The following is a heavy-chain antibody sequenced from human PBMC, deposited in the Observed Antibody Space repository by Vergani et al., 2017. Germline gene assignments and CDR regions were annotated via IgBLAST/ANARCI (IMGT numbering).Heavy chain of an antibody. V-gene: IGHV5-51*01. J-gene: IGHJ4*02. CDR2: IYPADPDT. Sequence: EVELGQSGPEMRKPGESLKISCKGSEYSFGNYWIGWVRQMPGKGLEWMGIIYPADPDTRYSPSFQGQVTISADKSSSTAFLQWDSLKASDTALYYCARHTTYTDSWGQGTLVTVSS. D-gene: IGHD1-1*01. CDR1: EYSFGNYW. CDR3: ARHTTYTDS.